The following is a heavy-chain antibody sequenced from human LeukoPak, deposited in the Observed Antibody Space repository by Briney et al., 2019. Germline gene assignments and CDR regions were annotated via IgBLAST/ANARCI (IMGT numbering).Heavy chain of an antibody. CDR3: ARGGQYCGYYYFDY. CDR1: EFTFSNYW. D-gene: IGHD2-21*01. Sequence: GGSLRLSCTASEFTFSNYWMSWVRQAPGEGLEWVANIKQEGSETYSVDSVKGRFTISRDNAKNSLYLQMNSLRAEDTALYYCARGGQYCGYYYFDYWGQGTLVTVSS. J-gene: IGHJ4*02. V-gene: IGHV3-7*01. CDR2: IKQEGSET.